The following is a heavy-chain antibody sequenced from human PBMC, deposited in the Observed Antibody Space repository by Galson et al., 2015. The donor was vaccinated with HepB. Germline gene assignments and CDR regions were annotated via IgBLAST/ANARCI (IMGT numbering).Heavy chain of an antibody. CDR2: TRDKANSYTT. CDR1: GFTFSDRY. Sequence: SLRLSCAASGFTFSDRYMDWFRQAPGKGLKWVGRTRDKANSYTTEYAASVKGRFTISRDDSGNSLYLQMNSLKIEDTAVYYCGRALSGDYRTGDMDNWVQGTPVTVSS. J-gene: IGHJ6*02. D-gene: IGHD4-17*01. CDR3: GRALSGDYRTGDMDN. V-gene: IGHV3-72*01.